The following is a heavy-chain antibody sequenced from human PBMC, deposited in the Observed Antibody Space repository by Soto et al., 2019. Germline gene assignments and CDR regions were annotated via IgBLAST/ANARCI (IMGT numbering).Heavy chain of an antibody. CDR1: GFTFSNYA. CDR2: ISGSGGAT. CDR3: TKTGRAGKTMPASRPDKYYFDY. D-gene: IGHD2-2*01. J-gene: IGHJ4*02. V-gene: IGHV3-23*01. Sequence: GGSLRLSCAPSGFTFSNYAMSWVRQAPGEGLEWVSAISGSGGATYYADSVKGRFTISRDTSKNTLYLQMNSLRAEDTARYYCTKTGRAGKTMPASRPDKYYFDYWGRGILVTVSS.